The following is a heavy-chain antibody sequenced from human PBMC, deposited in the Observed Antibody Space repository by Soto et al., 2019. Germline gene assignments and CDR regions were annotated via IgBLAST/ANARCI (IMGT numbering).Heavy chain of an antibody. Sequence: SETLSLTCTVSGGSISSGGYYWSWIRQHPGKGVEWIGYIYYSGSTYYNPSLKSRVTISVDTSKNQFSLKLSSVTAADTAVYYCARDRYVDLPRYYYGMDVWGQGTTVTVSS. J-gene: IGHJ6*02. CDR1: GGSISSGGYY. V-gene: IGHV4-31*03. CDR2: IYYSGST. CDR3: ARDRYVDLPRYYYGMDV. D-gene: IGHD3-9*01.